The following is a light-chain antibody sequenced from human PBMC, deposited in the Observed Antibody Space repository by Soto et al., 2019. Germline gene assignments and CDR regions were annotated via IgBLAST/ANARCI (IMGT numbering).Light chain of an antibody. Sequence: DIQMTQSPSTLFASVGDRVTITCRASQSISSWLAWYQQKPGKAPKLLIYKASSLESGVPLRFSGSGSGTEFTLTISSLQPDDFATYHCQQYHSLPYTFGQGTKLEI. CDR3: QQYHSLPYT. J-gene: IGKJ2*01. CDR1: QSISSW. V-gene: IGKV1-5*03. CDR2: KAS.